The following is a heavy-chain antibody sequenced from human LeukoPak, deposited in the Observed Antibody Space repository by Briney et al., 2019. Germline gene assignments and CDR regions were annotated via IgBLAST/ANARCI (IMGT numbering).Heavy chain of an antibody. D-gene: IGHD4-17*01. CDR1: GFTFSSYW. CDR3: AREFKGTTVTTTFYYYYYYMDV. Sequence: GGSLRLSCAASGFTFSSYWMSWVRQAPGKGLEWVANIKQDGSEKYYVDSVKGRFTISRDNAKNSLYLQMNSLRAEDTAVYYCAREFKGTTVTTTFYYYYYYMDVRGKGTTVTVSS. V-gene: IGHV3-7*01. J-gene: IGHJ6*03. CDR2: IKQDGSEK.